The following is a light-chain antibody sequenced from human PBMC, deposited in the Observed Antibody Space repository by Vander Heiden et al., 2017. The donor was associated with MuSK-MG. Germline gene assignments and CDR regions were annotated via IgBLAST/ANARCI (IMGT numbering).Light chain of an antibody. CDR3: CSYAGSYTPHVV. J-gene: IGLJ2*01. Sequence: QSALPQPRSVSGSPGQSVPISCTGTSSDVGGYNYVSWYQQHPGKAPKLMIYDVSKRPSGVPDRFSGSKSGNTASPTISGLQAEDEADYYCCSYAGSYTPHVVFGGGTKLTVL. V-gene: IGLV2-11*01. CDR1: SSDVGGYNY. CDR2: DVS.